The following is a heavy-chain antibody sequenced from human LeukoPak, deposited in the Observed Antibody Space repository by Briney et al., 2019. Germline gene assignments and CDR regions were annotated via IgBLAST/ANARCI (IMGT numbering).Heavy chain of an antibody. CDR2: IYYSGST. J-gene: IGHJ5*02. CDR1: GGSISSSSYY. CDR3: ATGGSGSP. D-gene: IGHD3-10*01. Sequence: SETLSFTCTVSGGSISSSSYYWGWIRQPPGKGLEWIGSIYYSGSTYYNPSLRSRVTISVDTSKNQFSLKLSSVTAADTAVYYCATGGSGSPWGQGTLVTVSS. V-gene: IGHV4-39*01.